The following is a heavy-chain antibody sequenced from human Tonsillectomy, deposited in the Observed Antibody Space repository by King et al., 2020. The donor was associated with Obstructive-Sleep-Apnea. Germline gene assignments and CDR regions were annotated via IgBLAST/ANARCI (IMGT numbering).Heavy chain of an antibody. V-gene: IGHV3-48*04. CDR1: GFSFSSYS. CDR3: ARDSGTYWGDI. CDR2: ISSGSSTI. Sequence: VQLVESGGGLVQPGGSLRLSCAASGFSFSSYSMNWFRQAPGKGLEWVSYISSGSSTIYYADSVKGRFTISRDNAKNSLYLQMNSLRAEDTAVYYCARDSGTYWGDIWGQGTMVTVSS. J-gene: IGHJ3*02. D-gene: IGHD1-26*01.